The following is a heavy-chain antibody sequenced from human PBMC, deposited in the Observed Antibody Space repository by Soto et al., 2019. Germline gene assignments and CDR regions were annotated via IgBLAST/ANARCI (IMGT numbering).Heavy chain of an antibody. CDR1: GYSFSNSY. V-gene: IGHV1-46*03. CDR3: GRVYGTYYDTLTGLSGGHFDY. Sequence: QVQLVQSGAEEKQPGASVKVSCKASGYSFSNSYVVWVRQAPGQGLEWMGVINAAGGRTTYAQKFQDRFTMTRDTSTSTVSTELISLRSEDTAVFYCGRVYGTYYDTLTGLSGGHFDYWGQGTQVTVSS. J-gene: IGHJ4*02. D-gene: IGHD3-9*01. CDR2: INAAGGRT.